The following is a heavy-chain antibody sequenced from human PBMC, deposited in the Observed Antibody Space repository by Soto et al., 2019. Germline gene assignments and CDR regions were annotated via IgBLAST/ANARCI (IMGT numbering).Heavy chain of an antibody. CDR1: GYTFTSSY. CDR3: ARVGVDAFDI. Sequence: QVQLVQSAAEVKKPGASVKVSCEASGYTFTSSYIHWVRQAPGQGLEWMGISNPSGGSTTYAQKFQGRLTMTRDTSTSTAYMELSSLRSEDTAVYYCARVGVDAFDIWGQGTMVIVSS. V-gene: IGHV1-46*01. J-gene: IGHJ3*02. CDR2: SNPSGGST. D-gene: IGHD3-10*01.